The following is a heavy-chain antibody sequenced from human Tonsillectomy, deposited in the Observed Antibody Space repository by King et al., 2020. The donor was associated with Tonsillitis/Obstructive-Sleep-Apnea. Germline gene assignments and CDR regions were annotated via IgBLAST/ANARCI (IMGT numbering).Heavy chain of an antibody. D-gene: IGHD1-20*01. V-gene: IGHV1-2*06. CDR1: GYSFTGFY. CDR2: INPSNGGT. CDR3: VRQKGNWNWLDP. Sequence: QLVQSGAEATKPGASVKVSCKASGYSFTGFYMHWVRQAPGQGLEWLGRINPSNGGTNYAQKFQGRVTLTRDTSINTASMELSRLRSDDTAVYYCVRQKGNWNWLDPWGQGTPVTVSS. J-gene: IGHJ5*02.